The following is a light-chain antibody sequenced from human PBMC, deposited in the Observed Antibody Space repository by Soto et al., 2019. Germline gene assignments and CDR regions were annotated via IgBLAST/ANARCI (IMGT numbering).Light chain of an antibody. Sequence: DIQMTQSPSTLSAFVGDRVTITCRASQSISSWLAWYQQKPGKAPKLVIYKASSLHSGVPSRFSGSGSGREFTLTISSLQPDDSATYYCQHYSTYSTFGQGTKVEIK. CDR3: QHYSTYST. V-gene: IGKV1-5*03. CDR2: KAS. CDR1: QSISSW. J-gene: IGKJ1*01.